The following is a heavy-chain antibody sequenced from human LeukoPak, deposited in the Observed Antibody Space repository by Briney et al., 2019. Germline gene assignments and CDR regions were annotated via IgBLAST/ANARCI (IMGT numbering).Heavy chain of an antibody. CDR2: IYYSGST. CDR1: GGSISSSSYY. V-gene: IGHV4-39*01. CDR3: ARHLAYCGGLCYSDFDY. D-gene: IGHD2-21*02. Sequence: PSETLSLTCTVSGGSISSSSYYWGWIRQAPGKGLEWIGSIYYSGSTYYNPSLKSRVTISVDTSKNQFSLKLSSVTAAHTAVYYCARHLAYCGGLCYSDFDYWGQGTLVTVSS. J-gene: IGHJ4*02.